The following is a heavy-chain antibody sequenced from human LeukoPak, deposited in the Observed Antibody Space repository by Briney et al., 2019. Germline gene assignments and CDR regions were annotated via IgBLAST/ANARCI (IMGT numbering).Heavy chain of an antibody. CDR3: ARDSGVRGVIITYYYGMDV. V-gene: IGHV4-4*07. Sequence: SETLSLTCTVSGGSISSYYWSWIRQPAGKGLEWIGRIYTSGSTNYNPSLKSLVTMSVGTSKNQFSLKLSSVTAADTAVYYCARDSGVRGVIITYYYGMDVWGQGTTVTVSS. J-gene: IGHJ6*02. CDR2: IYTSGST. D-gene: IGHD3-10*02. CDR1: GGSISSYY.